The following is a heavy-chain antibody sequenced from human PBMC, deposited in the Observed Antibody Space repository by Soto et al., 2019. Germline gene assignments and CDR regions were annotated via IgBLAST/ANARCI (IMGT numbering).Heavy chain of an antibody. Sequence: QVQLVESGGGLVKPGGSLRLSCAASGFTFSDYYMSWIRQAPGKGLEWVAYISSSSSYTNYADSVKGRFTISRDNAKNSLYLQMNSLRAEDTAVYYCARGRGEFTPNFDYWGQGTLVTVSS. CDR2: ISSSSSYT. D-gene: IGHD3-10*01. CDR3: ARGRGEFTPNFDY. CDR1: GFTFSDYY. J-gene: IGHJ4*02. V-gene: IGHV3-11*05.